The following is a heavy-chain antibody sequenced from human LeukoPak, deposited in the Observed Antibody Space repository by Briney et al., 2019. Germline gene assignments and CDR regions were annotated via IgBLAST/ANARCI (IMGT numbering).Heavy chain of an antibody. CDR1: GYTFTSYG. D-gene: IGHD3-22*01. CDR3: ARAPTYYYDSSGYSDY. CDR2: ISAYNGNT. V-gene: IGHV1-18*01. Sequence: ASVKVSCEASGYTFTSYGIGWVRQAPGQGLEWMGWISAYNGNTNYAQKLQGGVTMTTDTYTSTAYMELRSLRSDDTAVYYCARAPTYYYDSSGYSDYWGQGTLVTVSS. J-gene: IGHJ4*02.